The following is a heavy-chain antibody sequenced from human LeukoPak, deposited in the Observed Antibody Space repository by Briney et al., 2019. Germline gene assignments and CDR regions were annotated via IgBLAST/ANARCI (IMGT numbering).Heavy chain of an antibody. CDR3: TKDLTGKEDY. D-gene: IGHD1-20*01. CDR1: GYIFSSYW. CDR2: IDTDGTIT. J-gene: IGHJ4*02. V-gene: IGHV3-74*01. Sequence: GGSLRLSCSGSGYIFSSYWMHWVRQAPGEGPVWVSRIDTDGTITTYADSVKGRFTISRDNAKNTLYLQMNTLRIEDTGVYYCTKDLTGKEDYWGQGTLVTVSS.